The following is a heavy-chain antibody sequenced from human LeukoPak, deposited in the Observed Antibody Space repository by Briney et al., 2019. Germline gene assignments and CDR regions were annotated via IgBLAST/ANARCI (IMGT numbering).Heavy chain of an antibody. D-gene: IGHD1-26*01. Sequence: GGSLRLSCAASGFTFSTYSMNWVRQAPGKGLEWVSYISSSSSTIYYADSVKGRFTISRDNAKNSLYLQMNSLRDEDTAVYYCARPEHGGSYPFDYWGQGTLVTVSS. CDR1: GFTFSTYS. J-gene: IGHJ4*02. CDR2: ISSSSSTI. CDR3: ARPEHGGSYPFDY. V-gene: IGHV3-48*02.